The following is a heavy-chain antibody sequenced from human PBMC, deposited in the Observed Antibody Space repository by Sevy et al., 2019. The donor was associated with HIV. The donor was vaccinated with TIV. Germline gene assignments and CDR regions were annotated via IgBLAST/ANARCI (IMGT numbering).Heavy chain of an antibody. CDR3: AGENAWGRGYS. V-gene: IGHV4-59*08. Sequence: SETLSLTCTVSGGSITSLYWNWIRQPPGKGLEWIANIYYNGHINYNPPPKSRVTLSLDTSKNHFSLGLSSVTAADTAMYYCAGENAWGRGYSWGQGTLVTVSS. CDR1: GGSITSLY. J-gene: IGHJ4*02. D-gene: IGHD1-26*01. CDR2: IYYNGHI.